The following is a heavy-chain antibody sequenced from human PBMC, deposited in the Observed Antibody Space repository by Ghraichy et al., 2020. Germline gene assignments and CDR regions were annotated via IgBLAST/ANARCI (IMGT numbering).Heavy chain of an antibody. CDR3: ARTPSNYYYYGMDV. Sequence: SETLSLTCTVSGGSISSSSYYWGWIRQPPGKGLEWIGSIYYSGSTYYNPSLKSRVTISVDTSKNQFSLKLSSVTAADTAVYYCARTPSNYYYYGMDVWGQGTTVTVSS. J-gene: IGHJ6*02. CDR1: GGSISSSSYY. V-gene: IGHV4-39*01. D-gene: IGHD2-15*01. CDR2: IYYSGST.